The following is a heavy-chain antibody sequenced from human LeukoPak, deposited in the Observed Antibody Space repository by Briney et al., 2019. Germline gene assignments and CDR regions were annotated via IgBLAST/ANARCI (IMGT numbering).Heavy chain of an antibody. CDR3: ARQASAGKTLYFDY. D-gene: IGHD6-13*01. CDR1: GFTFSSYA. J-gene: IGHJ4*02. V-gene: IGHV3-30-3*01. CDR2: ISYDGSNK. Sequence: GGSLRLSCAASGFTFSSYAMHWVRQAPGKGPEWVAVISYDGSNKYYADSVKGRFTISRDNSKNTLYLQMNSLRAEDTAVYYCARQASAGKTLYFDYWGQGTLVTVSS.